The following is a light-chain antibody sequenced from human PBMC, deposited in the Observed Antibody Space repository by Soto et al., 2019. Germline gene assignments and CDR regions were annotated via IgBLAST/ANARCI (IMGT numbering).Light chain of an antibody. J-gene: IGKJ4*01. CDR3: RVFDCIPSS. Sequence: DIPLTQSPPFLSASVGDRVTITCRASQGISSYLAWYQQKPGKAPKLLIYAASSLQSGVLSRFSGSESGTEFTLTIVRLHPEDAAAYYCRVFDCIPSSVGGGTTVEI. CDR2: AAS. CDR1: QGISSY. V-gene: IGKV1-9*01.